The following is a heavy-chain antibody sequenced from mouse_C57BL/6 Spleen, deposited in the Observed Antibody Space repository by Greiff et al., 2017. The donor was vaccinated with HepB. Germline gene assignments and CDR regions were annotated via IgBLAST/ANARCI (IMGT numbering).Heavy chain of an antibody. CDR3: ARRDGSH. V-gene: IGHV5-6*01. J-gene: IGHJ3*01. D-gene: IGHD2-3*01. Sequence: EVKVVESGGDLVKPGGSLKLSCAASGFTFSSYGMSWVRQTPDKRLEWVATISSGGSYTYYPDSVKGRFTISRDNAKNTLYLQMSSLKSEDTAMYYCARRDGSHWGQGTLVTVSA. CDR1: GFTFSSYG. CDR2: ISSGGSYT.